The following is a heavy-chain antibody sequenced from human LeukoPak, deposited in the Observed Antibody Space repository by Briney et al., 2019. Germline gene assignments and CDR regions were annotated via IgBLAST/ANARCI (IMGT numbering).Heavy chain of an antibody. V-gene: IGHV4-59*01. J-gene: IGHJ5*02. CDR2: IYYSGST. D-gene: IGHD5-12*01. CDR3: ARDARLRYGIDP. Sequence: SETLSLTCTVSGGSISSYYWSWIRQPPGKGLEWIGYIYYSGSTNYNPSLKSRVTISVDTSKNQFSLKLSSVTAADTAVYYCARDARLRYGIDPWGQGTLVTVSS. CDR1: GGSISSYY.